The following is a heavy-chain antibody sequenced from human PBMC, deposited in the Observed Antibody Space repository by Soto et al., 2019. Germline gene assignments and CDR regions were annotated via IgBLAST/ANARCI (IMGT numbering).Heavy chain of an antibody. Sequence: GGSLRLSCAASGFTFSSYGMHWVRQAPGKGLEWVAVISYDGSNKYYADSVKGRFTISRDNSKNTLYLQMNSLRAEDTAVYYCAKDGLVFITMVRGVIISNFDYWGQGTLVTVSS. J-gene: IGHJ4*02. CDR2: ISYDGSNK. D-gene: IGHD3-10*01. CDR1: GFTFSSYG. CDR3: AKDGLVFITMVRGVIISNFDY. V-gene: IGHV3-30*18.